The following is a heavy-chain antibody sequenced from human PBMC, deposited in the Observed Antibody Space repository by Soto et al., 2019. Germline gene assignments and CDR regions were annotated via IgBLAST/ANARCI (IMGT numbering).Heavy chain of an antibody. J-gene: IGHJ6*02. V-gene: IGHV1-69*13. CDR1: GGTFSSYA. CDR2: IIPIFGTA. Sequence: SVKVSCKASGGTFSSYAISWVRQAPGQGLEWMGGIIPIFGTANYAQKFQGRVTITADESTSTAYMELSSLRSEDTAVYYCAREGDYYGSGSAGIGMGVWGQGTTVTVSS. D-gene: IGHD3-10*01. CDR3: AREGDYYGSGSAGIGMGV.